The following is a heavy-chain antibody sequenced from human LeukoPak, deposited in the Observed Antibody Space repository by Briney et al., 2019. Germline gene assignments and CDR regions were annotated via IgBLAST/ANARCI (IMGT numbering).Heavy chain of an antibody. Sequence: SETLSLTCTVSGGSISTYYGNWIRQAPGKGLEWIGYIYYSGSTNYNPSLKSRVTMSVDTSRNQFSLKLSSVTAADTAVYYCARGDSSSWYTLDYWGQGTLVTVSS. J-gene: IGHJ4*02. CDR1: GGSISTYY. D-gene: IGHD6-13*01. V-gene: IGHV4-59*01. CDR2: IYYSGST. CDR3: ARGDSSSWYTLDY.